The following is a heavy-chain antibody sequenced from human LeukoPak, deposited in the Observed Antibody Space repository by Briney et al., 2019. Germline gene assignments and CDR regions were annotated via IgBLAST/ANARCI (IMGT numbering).Heavy chain of an antibody. D-gene: IGHD1-1*01. CDR3: ARGGSDDLSLYYYGMDV. CDR2: IYYSGST. J-gene: IGHJ6*02. V-gene: IGHV4-59*01. CDR1: GGSISSYY. Sequence: PSETLSLTCTVSGGSISSYYWSWIRQPPGKGLEWIGYIYYSGSTNYNPSLKSRVTISVDTSKNQFSLKLSSVTAADTAVYYCARGGSDDLSLYYYGMDVWGQGTTVTVSS.